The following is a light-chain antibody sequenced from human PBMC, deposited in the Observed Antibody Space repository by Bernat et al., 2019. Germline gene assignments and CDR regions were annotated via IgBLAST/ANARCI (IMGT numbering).Light chain of an antibody. CDR1: NIGSKS. J-gene: IGLJ3*02. V-gene: IGLV3-21*03. CDR2: DDN. Sequence: SYVLTQPPSVSVAPGKTAAITCGGNNIGSKSVHWYQQKPGQAPVVVVYDDNDRPSGIPERFSGSNSGNTATLTISRVEGGDEADYYCQVWDSSSDQQMFGGGTKLTVL. CDR3: QVWDSSSDQQM.